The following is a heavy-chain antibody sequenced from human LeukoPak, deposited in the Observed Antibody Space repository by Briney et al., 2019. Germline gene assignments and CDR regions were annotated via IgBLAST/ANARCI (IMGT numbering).Heavy chain of an antibody. CDR2: IYTSGST. D-gene: IGHD3-9*01. J-gene: IGHJ5*02. CDR3: AREALGGYYDILTGYYHNWFDP. Sequence: SQTPSLTCTVSGGSISSGSYYWSWIRQPAGKGLEWIGRIYTSGSTNYNPSLKSRVTISVDTSKNQFSLKLSSVTAADTAVYYCAREALGGYYDILTGYYHNWFDPWGQGTLVTVSS. V-gene: IGHV4-61*02. CDR1: GGSISSGSYY.